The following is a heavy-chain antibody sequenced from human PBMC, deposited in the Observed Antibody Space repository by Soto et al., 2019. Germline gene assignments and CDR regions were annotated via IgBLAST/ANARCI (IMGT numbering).Heavy chain of an antibody. J-gene: IGHJ6*04. CDR3: ARGNDYIMDV. CDR2: INQGGSEK. CDR1: GFTFSRYW. V-gene: IGHV3-7*01. Sequence: GGSLRLSCAASGFTFSRYWMSWVRQAPGKGLEWVANINQGGSEKYSVDSVKGRFTISRDNAKNSLYLKMNSLRAEDTAVYYCARGNDYIMDVWGKGTTVTVSS. D-gene: IGHD3-16*01.